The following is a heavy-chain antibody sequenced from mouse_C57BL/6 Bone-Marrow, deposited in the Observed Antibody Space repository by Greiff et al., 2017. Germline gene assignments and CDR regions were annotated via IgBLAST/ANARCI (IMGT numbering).Heavy chain of an antibody. CDR1: GYTFPSYW. D-gene: IGHD2-2*01. Sequence: QVQLQQPGAELVRPGSSVKLSCKASGYTFPSYWMHWVKQRPIQGLEWIGNIDPSDSETHYNQKFKDKATLTVDKSSSTAYMQLSSLTSEDSAVYYCARWGYHWYFDVWGTGTTVTVSS. V-gene: IGHV1-52*01. CDR3: ARWGYHWYFDV. J-gene: IGHJ1*03. CDR2: IDPSDSET.